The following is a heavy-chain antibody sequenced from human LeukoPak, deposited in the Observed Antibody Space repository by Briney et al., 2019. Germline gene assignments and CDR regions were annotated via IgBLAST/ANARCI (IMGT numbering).Heavy chain of an antibody. CDR3: AKDAYGALDY. D-gene: IGHD4-17*01. CDR2: IRYDGTNQ. Sequence: GGSLRLSCTASGYIFSSYGIHWVRQAPGKGLHWVTFIRYDGTNQYYADSVKGRFTVSRDNSKNTVYLPMNSLRPDDTAIYYCAKDAYGALDYWGQGTLVTVSS. CDR1: GYIFSSYG. V-gene: IGHV3-30*02. J-gene: IGHJ4*02.